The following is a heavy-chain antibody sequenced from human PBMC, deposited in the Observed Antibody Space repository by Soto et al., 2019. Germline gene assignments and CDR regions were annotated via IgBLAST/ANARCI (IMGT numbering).Heavy chain of an antibody. D-gene: IGHD5-12*01. J-gene: IGHJ4*02. CDR3: ASGEGQNGHDTRFDH. CDR1: GVTFTNHG. V-gene: IGHV3-30*03. Sequence: QMHLVESGGGLVQPAMSLRLSCAVSGVTFTNHGIHWVRQAPGKGLEWVADISYNGIDKGYVDSVKGRFTISRDNFGDKAYLQMNGLRPEDTAVYYCASGEGQNGHDTRFDHWGQGTLVTVSS. CDR2: ISYNGIDK.